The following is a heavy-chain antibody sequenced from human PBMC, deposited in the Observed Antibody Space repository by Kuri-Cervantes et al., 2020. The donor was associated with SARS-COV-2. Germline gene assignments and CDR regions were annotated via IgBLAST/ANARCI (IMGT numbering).Heavy chain of an antibody. V-gene: IGHV1-46*02. CDR3: ARGIYSTSSQAFDI. Sequence: ASVKVSCKASGYIFNIYYMHWVRQAPGQGLEWMGIIYPSGDSTTYAQKFQGRVTMTRDSSTSTLYMELSSLTSDDTAVYYCARGIYSTSSQAFDIWGQGTMVTVSS. D-gene: IGHD6-6*01. CDR1: GYIFNIYY. J-gene: IGHJ3*02. CDR2: IYPSGDST.